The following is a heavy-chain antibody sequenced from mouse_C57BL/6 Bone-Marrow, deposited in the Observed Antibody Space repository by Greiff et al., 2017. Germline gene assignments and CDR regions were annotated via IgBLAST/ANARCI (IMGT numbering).Heavy chain of an antibody. V-gene: IGHV5-6*01. CDR2: ISSGGSYT. J-gene: IGHJ2*01. CDR3: ARRNRGYYFDY. CDR1: GFTFSSYG. Sequence: EVQVVESGGDLVKPGGSLKLSCAASGFTFSSYGMSWVRQTPDKRLEWVATISSGGSYTYYPDSVKGRFTISRDNATNTLYLQMSSLKSEDTAMYYCARRNRGYYFDYWGQGTTLTVSS.